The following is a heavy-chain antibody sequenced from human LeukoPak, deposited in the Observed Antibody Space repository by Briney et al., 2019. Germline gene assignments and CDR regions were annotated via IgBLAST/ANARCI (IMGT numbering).Heavy chain of an antibody. J-gene: IGHJ6*03. CDR3: ASVLAGVSRGGYYYYMTS. V-gene: IGHV4-59*01. D-gene: IGHD3-3*02. Sequence: SETLSLTCTVSGGSISSYYWSWIRQPPGKGLEWIGYIYYSGSTDYNPSLKSRVTISVDTSKNQFSLKLSSVTAADTAVYYCASVLAGVSRGGYYYYMTSGAKGPRSPSP. CDR1: GGSISSYY. CDR2: IYYSGST.